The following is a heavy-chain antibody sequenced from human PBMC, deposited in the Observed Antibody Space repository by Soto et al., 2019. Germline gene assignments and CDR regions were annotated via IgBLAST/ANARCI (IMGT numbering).Heavy chain of an antibody. Sequence: QVQLVQSGAEVKKPGASVKVSCKASGYTFTGYYMHWVRQAPGQGLEWMGWINPNRGGTNYAQKFQGWVTMTRDTSVSTAYMELSRLRSDDTAVYYCARLVAGQYYFDYWGQGTLVTVSS. D-gene: IGHD6-19*01. CDR2: INPNRGGT. V-gene: IGHV1-2*04. J-gene: IGHJ4*02. CDR1: GYTFTGYY. CDR3: ARLVAGQYYFDY.